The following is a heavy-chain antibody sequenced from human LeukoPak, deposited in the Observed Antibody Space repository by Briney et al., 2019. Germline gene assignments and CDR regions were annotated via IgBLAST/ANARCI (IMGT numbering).Heavy chain of an antibody. V-gene: IGHV3-30*04. CDR2: ISFDGKNK. D-gene: IGHD4-11*01. CDR3: AKDWVAWDYSKGNYDY. Sequence: SGGSLRLSCATSGFFFSSHGLHWVRQAPGQGLEWLAVISFDGKNKFYADSVKGRFTISRDNPRNTLYLQMNSLRPEDTSVYYCAKDWVAWDYSKGNYDYWGQGTLVTVSS. J-gene: IGHJ4*02. CDR1: GFFFSSHG.